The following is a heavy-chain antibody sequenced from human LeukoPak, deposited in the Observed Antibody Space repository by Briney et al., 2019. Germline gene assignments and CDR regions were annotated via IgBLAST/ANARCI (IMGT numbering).Heavy chain of an antibody. CDR2: IKQDGNEK. V-gene: IGHV3-7*01. CDR3: AELGITMIGGV. J-gene: IGHJ6*04. D-gene: IGHD3-10*02. CDR1: GFTFSNYW. Sequence: GGSLRLSCAASGFTFSNYWMSWVRQAPGKGPEWVANIKQDGNEKYYVDSVKGRFTISRDNTRNSLYLQMNSLSAEDTAVYYCAELGITMIGGVWGKGTTVTISS.